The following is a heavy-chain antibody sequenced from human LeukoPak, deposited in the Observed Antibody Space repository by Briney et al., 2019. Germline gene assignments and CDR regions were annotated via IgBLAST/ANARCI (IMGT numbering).Heavy chain of an antibody. CDR1: GFTFISYW. D-gene: IGHD3-22*01. CDR3: AKGLYYYDSSGYPD. CDR2: IRYDGSNK. V-gene: IGHV3-30*02. J-gene: IGHJ4*02. Sequence: GGSLRLSCAASGFTFISYWMHWVRQAPGKGLEWVAFIRYDGSNKYYADSVKGRFTISRDNSKNTVFLQMNSLRDEDTAVYYCAKGLYYYDSSGYPDWGQGTLVTVSS.